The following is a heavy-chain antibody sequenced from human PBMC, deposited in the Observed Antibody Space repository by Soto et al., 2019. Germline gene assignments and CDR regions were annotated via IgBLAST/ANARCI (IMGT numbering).Heavy chain of an antibody. CDR1: RYSFSFDW. V-gene: IGHV3-7*03. J-gene: IGHJ4*02. CDR3: ASGDHLDY. CDR2: IKQGGNEI. Sequence: EVQLVESGGGLVQRGGSLRLSCEASRYSFSFDWMTWVRQAPGKGPEWVANIKQGGNEIYYMDSVKGRFTVSRDSVKKSVFLQMNSLRAEDTAVYYCASGDHLDYWGQGTLVTVSS.